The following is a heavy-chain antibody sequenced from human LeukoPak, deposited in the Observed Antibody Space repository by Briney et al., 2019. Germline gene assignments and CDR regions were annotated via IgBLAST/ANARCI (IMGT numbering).Heavy chain of an antibody. J-gene: IGHJ4*02. D-gene: IGHD5-24*01. CDR2: ISYDGSNK. CDR3: ARGGDGYNC. CDR1: GFTFSSYA. V-gene: IGHV3-30-3*01. Sequence: QPGGSLRLSCAASGFTFSSYAMHWVRQAPGKGLEWVAVISYDGSNKYYADSVKGRFTISRDNSKNTLYLQMNSLRAEDTAVYYCARGGDGYNCWGQGTLVTVSS.